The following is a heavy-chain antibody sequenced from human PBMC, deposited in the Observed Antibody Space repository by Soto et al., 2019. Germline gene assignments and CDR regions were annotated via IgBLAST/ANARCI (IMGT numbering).Heavy chain of an antibody. CDR3: ARDPYYYDSSGYQFDY. V-gene: IGHV3-21*01. J-gene: IGHJ4*02. CDR1: GFTFSSYS. CDR2: ISSSSSYI. D-gene: IGHD3-22*01. Sequence: EVQLVESGGGLVKPGGSLRLSCAASGFTFSSYSMNCVRQAPGKGLEWVSSISSSSSYIYYADSVKGRFTISRDNAKNSLYLQMNSLRAEDTAVYYCARDPYYYDSSGYQFDYWGQGTLVTVSS.